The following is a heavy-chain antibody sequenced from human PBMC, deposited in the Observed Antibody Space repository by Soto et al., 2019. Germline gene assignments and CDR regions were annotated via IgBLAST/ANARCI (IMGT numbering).Heavy chain of an antibody. CDR2: IYYSGST. CDR3: ARHLRFLESPYYYYMDV. CDR1: GVSICSSIYY. V-gene: IGHV4-39*01. J-gene: IGHJ6*03. Sequence: SETLSLTCTVSGVSICSSIYYWCWMRQPPGKGLEWIGSIYYSGSTYYNPSLKSRVTISVDTSKNQFSLKLSSVTAADTAVYYCARHLRFLESPYYYYMDVWGKGTTVTVSS. D-gene: IGHD3-3*01.